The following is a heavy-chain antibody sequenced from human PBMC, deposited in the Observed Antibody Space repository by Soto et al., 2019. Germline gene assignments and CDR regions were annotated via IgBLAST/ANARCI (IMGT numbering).Heavy chain of an antibody. CDR2: LYTGGNT. CDR3: ARDSELFGFDY. V-gene: IGHV3-53*01. Sequence: GGSMRLSCAASGFSVSTNDMSWVRQAPGKGLEWVSVLYTGGNTFYAVSVKGRFTISRDNSKNTLSLQMNSLRAEDTAVYYCARDSELFGFDYWGQGTLVTVSS. D-gene: IGHD2-21*01. CDR1: GFSVSTND. J-gene: IGHJ4*02.